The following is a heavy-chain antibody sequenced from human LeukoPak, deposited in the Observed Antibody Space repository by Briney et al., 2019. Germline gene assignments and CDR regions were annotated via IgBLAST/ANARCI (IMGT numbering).Heavy chain of an antibody. D-gene: IGHD3-10*01. Sequence: SETLSLTCTVSGGSISSYYWSWIRQPPGKGLEWIGYIYYSGSTNYNPSLKSRVTISVDTSKNQFSLKLSSVTAADTAVYYCASLSGIDWLDPWGQGTLVTVSS. J-gene: IGHJ5*02. CDR2: IYYSGST. CDR3: ASLSGIDWLDP. V-gene: IGHV4-59*01. CDR1: GGSISSYY.